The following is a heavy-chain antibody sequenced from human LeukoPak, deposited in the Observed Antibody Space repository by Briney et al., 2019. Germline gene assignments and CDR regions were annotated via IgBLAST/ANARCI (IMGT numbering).Heavy chain of an antibody. CDR3: ARDRVGYVNY. Sequence: GGSLRLSCAASGFTFSSYSMNWVRQAPGKGLEWVSSISSSSSYIYYADSVKGRFTISRDNAKNSLYLQMNRLRAEDTAVYYCARDRVGYVNYWGQGTLVTVSS. D-gene: IGHD5-12*01. CDR2: ISSSSSYI. V-gene: IGHV3-21*01. J-gene: IGHJ4*02. CDR1: GFTFSSYS.